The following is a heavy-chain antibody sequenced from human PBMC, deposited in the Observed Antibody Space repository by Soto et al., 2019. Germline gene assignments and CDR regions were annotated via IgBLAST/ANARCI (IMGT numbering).Heavy chain of an antibody. D-gene: IGHD3-10*01. Sequence: SETLSLTCAVYGGSFSGYYWSWIRQPPGKGLEWIGEINHSGSTNYNPSLKSRVTISVDTSKNQFSLKLSSVTAADTAVYYCARDHGWTGYYYGSGSYYNYYGMDVWGQGTTVTVSS. CDR1: GGSFSGYY. J-gene: IGHJ6*02. V-gene: IGHV4-34*01. CDR2: INHSGST. CDR3: ARDHGWTGYYYGSGSYYNYYGMDV.